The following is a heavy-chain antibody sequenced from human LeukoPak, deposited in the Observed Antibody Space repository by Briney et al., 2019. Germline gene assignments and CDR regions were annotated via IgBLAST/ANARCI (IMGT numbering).Heavy chain of an antibody. CDR1: GFTFSNYA. V-gene: IGHV3-30*07. D-gene: IGHD6-6*01. J-gene: IGHJ4*02. CDR2: VSYDGSHK. CDR3: ARDSIAARNHDY. Sequence: AGGSLRLSCGASGFTFSNYAMHWVRQAPGKGLEWVAVVSYDGSHKYYADSVKGRFTISRDTISRDNSKNTLYLQMNSLRAEDTAVYYRARDSIAARNHDYWGQGTLVTVSS.